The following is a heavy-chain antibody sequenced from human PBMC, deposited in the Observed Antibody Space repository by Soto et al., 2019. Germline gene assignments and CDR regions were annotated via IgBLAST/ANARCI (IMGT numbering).Heavy chain of an antibody. D-gene: IGHD3-9*01. CDR2: IKKDGTEK. CDR3: ARGPSYSDYSNDWFFDS. V-gene: IGHV3-7*03. J-gene: IGHJ4*02. CDR1: GFTFSGYW. Sequence: EVQLVESGGGFVQPGGSLRLACAASGFTFSGYWMTWVRQAPGKGLEWVADIKKDGTEKYYVDSVKGRFTISRDNDKKSVYLQMNGLTVEETAVYRCARGPSYSDYSNDWFFDSWGQGALVTVSS.